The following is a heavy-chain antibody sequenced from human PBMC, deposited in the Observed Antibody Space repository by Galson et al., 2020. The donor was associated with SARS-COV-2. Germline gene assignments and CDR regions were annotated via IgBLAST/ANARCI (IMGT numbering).Heavy chain of an antibody. D-gene: IGHD5-12*01. CDR3: ARVGDGYNYFDY. V-gene: IGHV3-21*01. CDR2: ISSSSSYI. J-gene: IGHJ4*02. CDR1: GFTFSSYS. Sequence: GGSLRLSCAASGFTFSSYSMNWVRQAPGKGLEWVSSISSSSSYIYYADSVKGRFTISRDNAKNSLYLQMNSLRAEDTAVYYCARVGDGYNYFDYWGQGTLVTVSS.